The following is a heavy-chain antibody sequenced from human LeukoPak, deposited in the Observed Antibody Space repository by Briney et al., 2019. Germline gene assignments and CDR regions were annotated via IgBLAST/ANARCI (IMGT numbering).Heavy chain of an antibody. J-gene: IGHJ6*03. CDR3: ARVRYSTSWYSPRNYYYSYIDV. V-gene: IGHV4-59*01. CDR2: IYYCGST. Sequence: PSETLSLTCTVSGGSISSYYWSWIRQPPGKGLEWIGYIYYCGSTNYNASLKSRVTISVDTSKNQFSLKLSSVTAADTAVYYCARVRYSTSWYSPRNYYYSYIDVWGKGTTVTVSS. D-gene: IGHD6-13*01. CDR1: GGSISSYY.